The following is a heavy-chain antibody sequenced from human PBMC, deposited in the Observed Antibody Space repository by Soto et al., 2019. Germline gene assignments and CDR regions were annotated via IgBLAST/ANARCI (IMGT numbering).Heavy chain of an antibody. CDR3: AGESAAQVAFDI. V-gene: IGHV3-48*03. CDR2: ISSSGSTI. CDR1: GFTFSSYE. D-gene: IGHD6-13*01. J-gene: IGHJ3*02. Sequence: GGSLRLSCAASGFTFSSYEMNWVRQAPGKGLEWVSYISSSGSTIYYADSVKGRFTISRDNAKNSLYLQMNSLRAEDTAVYYCAGESAAQVAFDIWGQGTMVTVSS.